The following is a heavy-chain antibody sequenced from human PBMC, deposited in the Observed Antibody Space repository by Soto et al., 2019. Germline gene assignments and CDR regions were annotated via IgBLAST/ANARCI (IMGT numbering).Heavy chain of an antibody. CDR2: INHSGST. D-gene: IGHD6-6*01. J-gene: IGHJ6*02. V-gene: IGHV4-34*01. CDR3: ARAVRYSSSAYYYYGMDV. Sequence: PSETLSLTCAVYGGSFSGYYWSWLRQPPGKGLEWIGEINHSGSTNYNPSLKSRVTISVDTSKNQFSLKLSSVTAADTAVYYCARAVRYSSSAYYYYGMDVWGQGTTVTVSS. CDR1: GGSFSGYY.